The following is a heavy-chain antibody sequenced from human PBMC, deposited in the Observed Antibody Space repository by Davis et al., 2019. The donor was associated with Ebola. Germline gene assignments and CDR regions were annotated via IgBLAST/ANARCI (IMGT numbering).Heavy chain of an antibody. CDR3: ARRERYCSGGSCYDAFDI. CDR2: INSDGSST. V-gene: IGHV3-74*01. D-gene: IGHD2-15*01. Sequence: PGGSLRLSCAASGFTFSSYWMHWVRQAPGKGLVWVSRINSDGSSTSYADSVKGRFTISRDNAKNTLYLQMNSLRAEDTAVYYCARRERYCSGGSCYDAFDIWGQGTMVTVSS. J-gene: IGHJ3*02. CDR1: GFTFSSYW.